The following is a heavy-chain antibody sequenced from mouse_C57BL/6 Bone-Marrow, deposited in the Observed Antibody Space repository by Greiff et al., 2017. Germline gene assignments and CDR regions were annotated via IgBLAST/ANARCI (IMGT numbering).Heavy chain of an antibody. Sequence: QVQLQQPGAELVKPGASVKLSCKASGYTFTSYWMQWVKQRPGQGLEWIGEIDPSDSYANYNQKFKDKATLTVDTSSSTAYMQLSSLTSEDSAVYYCARSYGSSPPYFDYWGQGTTLTVSS. D-gene: IGHD1-1*01. J-gene: IGHJ2*01. V-gene: IGHV1-50*01. CDR3: ARSYGSSPPYFDY. CDR2: IDPSDSYA. CDR1: GYTFTSYW.